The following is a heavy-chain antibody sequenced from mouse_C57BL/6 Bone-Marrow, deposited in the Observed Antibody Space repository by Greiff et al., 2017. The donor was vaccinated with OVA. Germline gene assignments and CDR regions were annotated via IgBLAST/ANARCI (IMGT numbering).Heavy chain of an antibody. CDR2: IRSKSNNYAT. CDR1: GFSFNTYA. Sequence: EVQLQESGGGLVQPKGSLKLSCAASGFSFNTYAMNWVRQAPGKGLEWVARIRSKSNNYATYYADSVKDRFTISRDDSESMLYLQMNNLKTEDTAMYYGVRHEDYYYAMDYWGQGTSVTVSS. V-gene: IGHV10-1*01. J-gene: IGHJ4*01. CDR3: VRHEDYYYAMDY. D-gene: IGHD2-4*01.